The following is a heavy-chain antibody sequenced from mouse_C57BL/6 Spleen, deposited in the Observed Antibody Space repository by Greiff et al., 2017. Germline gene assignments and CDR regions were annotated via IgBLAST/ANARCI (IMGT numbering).Heavy chain of an antibody. CDR2: IWSAGST. CDR3: AIHDSTGPYAMDY. V-gene: IGHV2-6-1*01. J-gene: IGHJ4*01. D-gene: IGHD3-2*02. Sequence: QVQLKESGPGLVAPSQSLSITCTVSGFSLTSYGVHWVRQPPGKGLEWLVVIWSAGSTTYNSALKSRLSISKDNSKSQVFLKMNSLQTDDTAMYYCAIHDSTGPYAMDYWGQGTSVTVSS. CDR1: GFSLTSYG.